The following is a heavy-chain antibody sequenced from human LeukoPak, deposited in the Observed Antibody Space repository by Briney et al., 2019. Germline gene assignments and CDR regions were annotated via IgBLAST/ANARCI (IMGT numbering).Heavy chain of an antibody. J-gene: IGHJ1*01. CDR1: GFTFSSYV. D-gene: IGHD5-24*01. CDR2: ISGSGGST. Sequence: GGSLRLSCAASGFTFSSYVMSWVRQAPGKGLEWVSAISGSGGSTYYADSVKGRFTISRDNSKNTLYLQMNSLRAEDTAVYYCANGLRGMATIFAEYFQHWGQGTLVTVSS. V-gene: IGHV3-23*01. CDR3: ANGLRGMATIFAEYFQH.